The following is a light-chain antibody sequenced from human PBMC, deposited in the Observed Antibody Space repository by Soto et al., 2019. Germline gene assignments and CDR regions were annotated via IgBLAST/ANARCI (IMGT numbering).Light chain of an antibody. J-gene: IGKJ4*01. Sequence: IHLTQSPSSLSASVGDRVTITCRASQGIGSYLAWYQQKPGEAPKLLIFAASTMQSGVPSRFSGSGSGTDFTLTISSLQAEDFATYYCQQLSTYPSTFGGGTKVDI. CDR3: QQLSTYPST. CDR1: QGIGSY. CDR2: AAS. V-gene: IGKV1-9*01.